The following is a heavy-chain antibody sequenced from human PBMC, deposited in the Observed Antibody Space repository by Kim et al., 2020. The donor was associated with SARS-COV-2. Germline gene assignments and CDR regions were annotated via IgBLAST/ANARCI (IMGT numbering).Heavy chain of an antibody. CDR2: IRSKADNYAT. J-gene: IGHJ3*02. CDR3: TRGPGTTLAFWDAYD. CDR1: GFTFSGSA. D-gene: IGHD1-1*01. V-gene: IGHV3-73*01. Sequence: GGSLRLSCAASGFTFSGSAMHWVRQASGTGLGWGGRIRSKADNYATAYAASGKGGFTISRDESNNAAYLQMNSLKTEDTAGYYCTRGPGTTLAFWDAYD.